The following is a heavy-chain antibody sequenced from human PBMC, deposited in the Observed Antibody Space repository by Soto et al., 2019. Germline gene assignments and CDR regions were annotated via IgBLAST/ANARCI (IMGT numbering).Heavy chain of an antibody. J-gene: IGHJ4*02. CDR3: AKDRDYYDSSGYYSLDY. CDR2: ISYDGSNK. CDR1: GFTFSRYW. V-gene: IGHV3-30*18. D-gene: IGHD3-22*01. Sequence: GGSLRLSCAASGFTFSRYWMHWVRQAPGKGLEWVAVISYDGSNKYYADSVKGRFTISRDNSKNTLYLQMNSLRAEDTAVYYCAKDRDYYDSSGYYSLDYWGQGTLVTVSS.